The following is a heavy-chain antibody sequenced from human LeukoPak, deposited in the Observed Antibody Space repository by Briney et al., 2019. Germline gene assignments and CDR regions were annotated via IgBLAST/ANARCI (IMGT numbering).Heavy chain of an antibody. CDR2: IYYSGST. Sequence: PSETLSLTCTVSGGSISSSSYYWGWIRQPPGKGLEWIGSIYYSGSTYYNPSLKSRVTISVDTSKNQFSLKLSSVTAADTAVYYCARESSDEDPFDIWGQGTMVTVSS. V-gene: IGHV4-39*02. J-gene: IGHJ3*02. CDR3: ARESSDEDPFDI. CDR1: GGSISSSSYY.